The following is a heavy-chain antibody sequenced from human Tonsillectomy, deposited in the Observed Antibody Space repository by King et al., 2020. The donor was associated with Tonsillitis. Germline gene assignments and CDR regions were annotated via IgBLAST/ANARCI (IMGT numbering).Heavy chain of an antibody. J-gene: IGHJ5*02. V-gene: IGHV4-59*02. Sequence: QLQESGPGLVKPSETLSLTCTVSGDSVSSSYWSWIRQPPGKGLEWIGFIYYSGTTNSNPSLKSRVTMSIDTSKNQLSLRLSPVTAADTAVYYCARVGSSATSWGWFDPWGQGTLVIVSS. CDR1: GDSVSSSY. CDR2: IYYSGTT. D-gene: IGHD2-2*01. CDR3: ARVGSSATSWGWFDP.